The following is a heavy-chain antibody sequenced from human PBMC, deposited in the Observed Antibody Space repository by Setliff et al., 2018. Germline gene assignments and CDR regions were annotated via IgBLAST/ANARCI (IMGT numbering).Heavy chain of an antibody. V-gene: IGHV1-46*03. CDR1: GFTFTTFY. CDR2: INPNGDRT. CDR3: ARDRFYNSWSGTSITAPHDAFDI. Sequence: GASVKVSCKTSGFTFTTFYIHWVRQAPGQGLEWMMMINPNGDRTTYAQKFQGRVTMTSDTSTNTVYLEVSSLRSEDTAVYFCARDRFYNSWSGTSITAPHDAFDIWGQGTMVTVSS. D-gene: IGHD3-3*01. J-gene: IGHJ3*02.